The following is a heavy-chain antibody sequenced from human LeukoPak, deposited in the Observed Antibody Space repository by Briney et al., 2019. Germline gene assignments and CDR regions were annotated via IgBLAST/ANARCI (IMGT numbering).Heavy chain of an antibody. J-gene: IGHJ6*04. CDR3: ARGAIGSGNHRDYYYYGMDV. CDR1: GGTFSSYA. V-gene: IGHV1-69*13. CDR2: IIPIFGTA. D-gene: IGHD3-10*01. Sequence: GSSVKVSCKASGGTFSSYAISWVRQAPGQGLEWMGGIIPIFGTANYAQKFQGRVTITADESTNTAYMELSSLRSEDTAVYYCARGAIGSGNHRDYYYYGMDVWGKGTTVTVSS.